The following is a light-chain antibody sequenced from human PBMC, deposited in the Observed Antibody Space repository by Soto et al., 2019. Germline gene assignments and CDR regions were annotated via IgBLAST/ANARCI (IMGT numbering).Light chain of an antibody. J-gene: IGKJ1*01. CDR3: QQSET. CDR1: QSVSSN. Sequence: EIVMTQSPATLSVSPGERATLSCRTSQSVSSNLAWLQQKPGQAPRLLIYGVTTRANGIPARFSGSGFGTEFTLTISSLQSEDFAVYYCQQSETFGQGTKVDIK. V-gene: IGKV3-15*01. CDR2: GVT.